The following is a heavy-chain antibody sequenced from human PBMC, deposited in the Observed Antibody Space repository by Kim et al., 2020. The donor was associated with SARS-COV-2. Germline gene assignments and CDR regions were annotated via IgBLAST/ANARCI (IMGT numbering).Heavy chain of an antibody. D-gene: IGHD2-2*01. J-gene: IGHJ5*02. CDR1: GGSISSGGYY. CDR3: ARDSYLAGVVPAAPNLVFDP. Sequence: SETLSLTCTVSGGSISSGGYYWSWIRQHPGKGLEWIGYIYYSGSTYYNPSLKSRVTISVDTSKNQFSLKLSSVTAADTAVYYCARDSYLAGVVPAAPNLVFDPWGQETLVTVSS. CDR2: IYYSGST. V-gene: IGHV4-31*03.